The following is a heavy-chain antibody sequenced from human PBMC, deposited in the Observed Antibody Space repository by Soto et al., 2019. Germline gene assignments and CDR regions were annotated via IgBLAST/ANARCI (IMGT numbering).Heavy chain of an antibody. CDR3: AKAYLITVTYPGGYFDY. D-gene: IGHD4-17*01. V-gene: IGHV3-23*01. Sequence: ACSLRLSCAASGFTFSSYAMSLVRQAPGKGLEWVSAISGSGGSTYYADSVKGRFTISRDNSKNTLYLQMNSLRAEDTAVYYCAKAYLITVTYPGGYFDYWGQGTLVTVSS. CDR1: GFTFSSYA. J-gene: IGHJ4*02. CDR2: ISGSGGST.